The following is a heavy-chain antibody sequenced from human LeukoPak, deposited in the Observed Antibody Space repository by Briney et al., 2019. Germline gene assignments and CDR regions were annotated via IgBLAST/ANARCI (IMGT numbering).Heavy chain of an antibody. V-gene: IGHV1-24*01. J-gene: IGHJ3*02. D-gene: IGHD6-19*01. Sequence: GASVKVSCKVSGYTLTYLSMHWVRQTPGSGPEWMGGFDPEAGETVYAQKFQGRVTMTHDTSTDPAYMELSSLRSEDTAVYYCAADSRRSSGWFLPDRFDIWGQGTKVTVSS. CDR3: AADSRRSSGWFLPDRFDI. CDR1: GYTLTYLS. CDR2: FDPEAGET.